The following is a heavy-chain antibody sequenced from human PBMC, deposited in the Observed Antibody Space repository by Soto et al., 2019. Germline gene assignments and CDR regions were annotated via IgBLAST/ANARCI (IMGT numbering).Heavy chain of an antibody. J-gene: IGHJ5*02. D-gene: IGHD3-9*01. V-gene: IGHV1-24*01. CDR2: FDPEDGET. CDR3: AAQLPYFDWLLAKRSCFDP. CDR1: GYSLTELS. Sequence: ASVKVSCKVSGYSLTELSIHWVRQAPGKGLEWMGGFDPEDGETIYAENFQGRVTMTEDTSTDTAYMELNSLKSDDTALYYCAAQLPYFDWLLAKRSCFDPWGQGTLVTVSS.